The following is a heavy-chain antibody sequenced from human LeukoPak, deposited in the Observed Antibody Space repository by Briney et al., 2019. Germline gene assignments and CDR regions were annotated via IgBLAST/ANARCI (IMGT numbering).Heavy chain of an antibody. V-gene: IGHV1-2*02. J-gene: IGHJ4*02. CDR3: AREAVAGTTNFDY. CDR1: GYTFTCYY. D-gene: IGHD6-19*01. CDR2: INPNSGGT. Sequence: ASVKVSCKASGYTFTCYYMHWVRQAPGQGLGWMGWINPNSGGTNYAQKFQGRVTMTRDTSISTAYMELSGLRSDDTAIYYCAREAVAGTTNFDYWGQGTLVTVSS.